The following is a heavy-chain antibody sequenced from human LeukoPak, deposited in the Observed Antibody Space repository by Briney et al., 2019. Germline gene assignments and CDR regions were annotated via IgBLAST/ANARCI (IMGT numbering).Heavy chain of an antibody. D-gene: IGHD2-15*01. J-gene: IGHJ4*02. CDR2: INHSGST. CDR3: ARGWEDVVVVAAYYFDY. V-gene: IGHV4-34*01. CDR1: GGSFSGYY. Sequence: PSETLSLTCAAYGGSFSGYYWSWIRQPPGKGLEWIGEINHSGSTNYNPSLKSRVTISVDTSKNQFSLKLSSVTAADTAVYYCARGWEDVVVVAAYYFDYWGQGTLVTVSS.